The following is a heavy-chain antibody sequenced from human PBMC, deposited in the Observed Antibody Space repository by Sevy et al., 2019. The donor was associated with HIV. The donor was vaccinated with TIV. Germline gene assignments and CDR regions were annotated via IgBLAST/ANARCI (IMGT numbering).Heavy chain of an antibody. J-gene: IGHJ4*02. Sequence: GGSLRLSCAASGFTFSSYAMSWVRQAPGKGLEWVSGISGSGGSKYYVDSVKGRFTISSDNSKNSLYLQMNSLTAEDTAVYYCAKSIREGATDFDYWGQGTLVTVSS. CDR1: GFTFSSYA. CDR3: AKSIREGATDFDY. D-gene: IGHD1-26*01. V-gene: IGHV3-23*01. CDR2: ISGSGGSK.